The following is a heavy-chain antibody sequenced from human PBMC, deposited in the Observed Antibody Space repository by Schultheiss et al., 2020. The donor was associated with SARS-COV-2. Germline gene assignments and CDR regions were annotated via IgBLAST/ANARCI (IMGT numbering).Heavy chain of an antibody. J-gene: IGHJ5*02. D-gene: IGHD2-15*01. V-gene: IGHV2-5*02. Sequence: SGPTLVKPTQTLTLTCTFSGFSLSTSGVGVGWIRQPPGKALEWLALIYWDDDKRYSPSLKSWLTITKDTSKNQVVLTMTNMDPVDTATYYCALTVVTVGTHNWFDPWGQGTLVTVSS. CDR3: ALTVVTVGTHNWFDP. CDR1: GFSLSTSGVG. CDR2: IYWDDDK.